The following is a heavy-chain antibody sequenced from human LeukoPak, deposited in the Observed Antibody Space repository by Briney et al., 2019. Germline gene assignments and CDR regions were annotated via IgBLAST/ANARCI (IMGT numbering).Heavy chain of an antibody. Sequence: SETLSLTCAVSGGSISSSNWWSWVRQPPGKGLEWIGEIYHSGSTNYNPSLKSRVTISVDKSKNQFSLKLSSVPAADTAVYYCARGGDYYDRRAFDIWGQGTMVTVSS. CDR2: IYHSGST. CDR3: ARGGDYYDRRAFDI. J-gene: IGHJ3*02. CDR1: GGSISSSNW. D-gene: IGHD3-22*01. V-gene: IGHV4-4*02.